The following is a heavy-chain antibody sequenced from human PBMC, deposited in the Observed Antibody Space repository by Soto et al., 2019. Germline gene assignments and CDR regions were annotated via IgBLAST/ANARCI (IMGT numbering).Heavy chain of an antibody. CDR3: ARTIHDSSGYWDY. V-gene: IGHV4-31*03. CDR2: IYYSGST. D-gene: IGHD3-22*01. J-gene: IGHJ4*02. Sequence: LSLTCTVSGGSISSGGYYWSWIRQHPGKGLEWIGYIYYSGSTYYNPSLKSRVTISVDTSKNQFSLKLSSVTAADTAVYYCARTIHDSSGYWDYWGQGTLVTVSS. CDR1: GGSISSGGYY.